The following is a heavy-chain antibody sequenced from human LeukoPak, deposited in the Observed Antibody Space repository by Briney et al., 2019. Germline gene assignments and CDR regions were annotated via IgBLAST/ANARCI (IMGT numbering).Heavy chain of an antibody. D-gene: IGHD2-8*01. CDR2: ISGSGGST. CDR1: GFTFTNYP. Sequence: GGSLRLSCAASGFTFTNYPMNWVRQAPGKGLEWVSAISGSGGSTYYADSVKGRFTISRDNSKNTLYLQMNSLRAEDTAVYYCAKDLSVWRQLPSLSLDYWGQGTLLTVSS. CDR3: AKDLSVWRQLPSLSLDY. V-gene: IGHV3-23*01. J-gene: IGHJ4*02.